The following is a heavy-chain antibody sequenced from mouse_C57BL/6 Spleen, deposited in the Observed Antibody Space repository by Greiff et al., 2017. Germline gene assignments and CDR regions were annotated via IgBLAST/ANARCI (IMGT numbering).Heavy chain of an antibody. V-gene: IGHV5-17*01. CDR2: ISSGSSTI. CDR3: ARNPYYYGSSRYYFDY. D-gene: IGHD1-1*01. Sequence: EVNVVESGGGLVKPGGSLKLSCAASGFTFSDYGMHWVRQAPEKGLEWVAYISSGSSTIDYADTVKGRFTISRDNAKNTLFLQMTSLRSEDTAMYYCARNPYYYGSSRYYFDYWGQGTTLTVSS. J-gene: IGHJ2*01. CDR1: GFTFSDYG.